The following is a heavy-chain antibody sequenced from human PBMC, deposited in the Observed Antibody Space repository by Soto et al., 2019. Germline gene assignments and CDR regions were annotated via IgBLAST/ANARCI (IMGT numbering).Heavy chain of an antibody. CDR1: GFTLSSYY. CDR3: ATSLCGGDCYFDH. CDR2: IRQDGGEK. V-gene: IGHV3-7*01. J-gene: IGHJ4*02. Sequence: GGSLRLSCAASGFTLSSYYMSWVRQAPGRGLEWVANIRQDGGEKYSVDSVKGRFTISRDNAKNSVYLQMNSLRADDTAVYYCATSLCGGDCYFDHWGQGTLVTVSS. D-gene: IGHD2-21*02.